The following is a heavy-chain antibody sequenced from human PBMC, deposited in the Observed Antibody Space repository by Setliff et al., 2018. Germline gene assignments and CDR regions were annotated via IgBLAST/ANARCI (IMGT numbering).Heavy chain of an antibody. D-gene: IGHD4-17*01. V-gene: IGHV5-51*01. CDR3: ARHIAGYADGHYTATYSYYYMDV. Sequence: PGESLKISCKGSGYTFTQKWIGWVRQMPGKGLEWMGVIYPGDSDIRYSPSSQGQVTISADKSINTAYLQWSSLKASDTATYYCARHIAGYADGHYTATYSYYYMDVWG. J-gene: IGHJ6*03. CDR1: GYTFTQKW. CDR2: IYPGDSDI.